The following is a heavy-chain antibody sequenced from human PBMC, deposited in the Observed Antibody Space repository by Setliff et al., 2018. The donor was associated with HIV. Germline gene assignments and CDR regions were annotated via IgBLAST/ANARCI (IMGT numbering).Heavy chain of an antibody. J-gene: IGHJ4*02. Sequence: GSLRLSCTASGFTFGDYAMAWVRQAPGKGLEWIGNIYYSGSTYYNPSLKGRVTISVDTSKKQFSLKLRSVTAADTAVYYCARRRDGYNSAPWRNDYWGQGTLVTVSS. V-gene: IGHV4-39*01. CDR1: GFTFGDYA. CDR3: ARRRDGYNSAPWRNDY. CDR2: IYYSGST. D-gene: IGHD5-12*01.